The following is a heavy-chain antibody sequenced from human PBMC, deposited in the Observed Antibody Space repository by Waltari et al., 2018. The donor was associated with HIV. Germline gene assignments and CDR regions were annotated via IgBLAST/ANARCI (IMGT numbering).Heavy chain of an antibody. CDR1: GVSISTSNW. D-gene: IGHD2-21*01. V-gene: IGHV4-4*02. J-gene: IGHJ5*02. CDR2: IYHPGST. Sequence: QVQLQESGPGQVEPSGTLSLTCAVSGVSISTSNWWTWVRQPPGKGLEWIGEIYHPGSTNYKKSLKSRVTISVDKSKNQFSLELRSVTAADTAVYYCVRVVSDGNGSSWLDPWGQGTLVTVSS. CDR3: VRVVSDGNGSSWLDP.